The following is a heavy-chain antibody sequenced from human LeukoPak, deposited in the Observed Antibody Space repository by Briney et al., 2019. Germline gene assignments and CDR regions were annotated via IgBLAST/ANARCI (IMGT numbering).Heavy chain of an antibody. D-gene: IGHD1-26*01. CDR2: IIPIFGTA. CDR3: ARRIVGAPASYYYYYMDV. Sequence: ASVKVSCKASGGTFSSYAISWVRQAPGQGLEWMGGIIPIFGTANYAQKFQGRVTITADESTSTAYMELSSLRSEDTAVYYCARRIVGAPASYYYYYMDVWGKGTTVTVSS. CDR1: GGTFSSYA. J-gene: IGHJ6*03. V-gene: IGHV1-69*13.